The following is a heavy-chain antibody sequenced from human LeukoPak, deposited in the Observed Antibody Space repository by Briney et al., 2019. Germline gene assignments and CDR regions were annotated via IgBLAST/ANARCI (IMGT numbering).Heavy chain of an antibody. CDR3: ARRRPPMIGNWFDP. CDR2: MNPNSGNT. Sequence: ASVKVSCKASGYTFTSYDINWVRQATGQGLEWVGWMNPNSGNTGYAHKFQGRVTTTRNTSISTAYMELSSLRSEDTTVYYCARRRPPMIGNWFDPWGQGTLVTVSS. V-gene: IGHV1-8*01. J-gene: IGHJ5*02. D-gene: IGHD3-16*01. CDR1: GYTFTSYD.